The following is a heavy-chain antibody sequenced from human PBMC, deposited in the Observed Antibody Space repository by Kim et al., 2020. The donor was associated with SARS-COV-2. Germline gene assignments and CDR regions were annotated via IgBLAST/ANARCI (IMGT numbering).Heavy chain of an antibody. Sequence: ASVKVSCKASGYTFTSYGISWVRQAPGQGLEWMGWISAYNGNTNYAQKLQGRVTMTTDTSTSTAYMELRSLRSDDTAVYYCARDRGSSGWHWTYYYYGMDVWGQGTTVTVSS. CDR3: ARDRGSSGWHWTYYYYGMDV. J-gene: IGHJ6*02. V-gene: IGHV1-18*01. D-gene: IGHD6-19*01. CDR1: GYTFTSYG. CDR2: ISAYNGNT.